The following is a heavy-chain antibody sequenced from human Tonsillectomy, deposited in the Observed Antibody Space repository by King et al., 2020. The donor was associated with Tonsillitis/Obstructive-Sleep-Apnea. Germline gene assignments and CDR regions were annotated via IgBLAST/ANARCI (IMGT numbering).Heavy chain of an antibody. CDR3: AQARTYCSSTSCYRPYYYYMDV. J-gene: IGHJ6*03. V-gene: IGHV2-5*02. Sequence: TLKESGPTLVKPTQTLTLTCTFSGFSLSTSGVGVGWIRQPPGKALEWLALIYWDDDKRYSPSLKSRLTITKDTSKNQVVLTMTNMDPVDTATYYCAQARTYCSSTSCYRPYYYYMDVWGKGTTVTVSS. CDR2: IYWDDDK. CDR1: GFSLSTSGVG. D-gene: IGHD2-2*02.